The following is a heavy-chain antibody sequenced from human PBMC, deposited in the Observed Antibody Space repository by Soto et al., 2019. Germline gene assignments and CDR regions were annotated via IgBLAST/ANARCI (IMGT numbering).Heavy chain of an antibody. CDR2: IRSKANNYAT. CDR3: SSPLYFYGSGSNDDY. J-gene: IGHJ4*02. CDR1: GFTFGDSA. D-gene: IGHD3-10*01. V-gene: IGHV3-73*01. Sequence: EVQLVESGGGLVQPGGSLKLSCAASGFTFGDSAIHWVRQASGKGLEWVSRIRSKANNYATAYAASMRGRFTISRDDSKNTAYLQLNSLKTEDTAVYYCSSPLYFYGSGSNDDYWGQGTLVTVSS.